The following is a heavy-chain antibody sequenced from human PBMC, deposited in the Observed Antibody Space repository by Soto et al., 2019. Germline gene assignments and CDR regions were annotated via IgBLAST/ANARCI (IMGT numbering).Heavy chain of an antibody. Sequence: EVQLVESGGGLVQPGGSLRLSCAASGFTFSSYWIHWVRQAPGKGLVWVSRIGSDGSPTRYADSVKGRFTISRDNAKNPLYLQMSSLRAADTAVYYCARGRGYGDYFYFDYWGQGTLVNVSS. CDR3: ARGRGYGDYFYFDY. J-gene: IGHJ4*02. D-gene: IGHD4-17*01. CDR2: IGSDGSPT. V-gene: IGHV3-74*01. CDR1: GFTFSSYW.